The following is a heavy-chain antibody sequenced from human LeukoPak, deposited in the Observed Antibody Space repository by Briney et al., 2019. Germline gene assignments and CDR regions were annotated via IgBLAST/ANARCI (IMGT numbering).Heavy chain of an antibody. V-gene: IGHV4-30-2*01. CDR2: IFHSEST. Sequence: SQTLSLTCIVSGGSVSSGGYYWSWIRQPPGKGLEWIGYIFHSESTYYNPSLKSRVTISVDRSKNQFSLKLSSVTAADTAVYYCARGGAAADPDYWGQGTLVTVSS. D-gene: IGHD6-13*01. CDR1: GGSVSSGGYY. J-gene: IGHJ4*02. CDR3: ARGGAAADPDY.